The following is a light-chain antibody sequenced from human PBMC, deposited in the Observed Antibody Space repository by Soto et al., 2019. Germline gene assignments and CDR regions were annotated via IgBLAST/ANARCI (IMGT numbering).Light chain of an antibody. V-gene: IGLV2-14*02. J-gene: IGLJ2*01. Sequence: QSALTQPASVSGSPGQSITISCTGTNNDVGSYNLVSWYQQDPGKAPKLMIYEGSKRPSGVPDRFSGSKSGTSASLAISGLQSEDETDYYCASWDDSLSAVLFGGGTKLTVL. CDR1: NNDVGSYNL. CDR3: ASWDDSLSAVL. CDR2: EGS.